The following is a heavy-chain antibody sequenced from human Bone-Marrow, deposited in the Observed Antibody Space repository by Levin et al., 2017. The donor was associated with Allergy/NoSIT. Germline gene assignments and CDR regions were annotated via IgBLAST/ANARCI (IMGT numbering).Heavy chain of an antibody. J-gene: IGHJ4*02. CDR3: ASGNLYYYDSSGYYSRHDY. CDR2: ISYDGSNK. V-gene: IGHV3-30*04. Sequence: GESLKISCAASGFTFSSYAMHWVRQAPGKGLEWVAVISYDGSNKYYADSVKGRFTISRDNSKNTLYLQMNSLRAEDTAVYYCASGNLYYYDSSGYYSRHDYWGQGTLVTVSS. CDR1: GFTFSSYA. D-gene: IGHD3-22*01.